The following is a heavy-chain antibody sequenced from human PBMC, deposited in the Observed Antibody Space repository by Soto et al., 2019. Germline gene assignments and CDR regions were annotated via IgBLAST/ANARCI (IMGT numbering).Heavy chain of an antibody. Sequence: LRLSCGASGFIFSNFDMHWVRQTTEKGLEWVSGIGFAGDTNYSGSVKGRFTISRDNAKNSLYLQMNSLRDEDTCVYYCARDNGIEGSFDPWGQGTLVTVSS. J-gene: IGHJ5*02. CDR2: IGFAGDT. CDR3: ARDNGIEGSFDP. V-gene: IGHV3-13*01. CDR1: GFIFSNFD.